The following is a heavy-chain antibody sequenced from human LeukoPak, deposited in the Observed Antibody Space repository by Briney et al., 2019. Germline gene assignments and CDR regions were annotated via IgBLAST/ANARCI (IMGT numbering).Heavy chain of an antibody. V-gene: IGHV1-24*01. CDR3: AIYGSEYYFDY. Sequence: ASVKVSCKASGGTFSSYDISWVRQAPGKGLEWMGGFDPEDGETIYAQKFQGRVTMTEDTSTDTAYMELSSLRSEDTAVYYCAIYGSEYYFDYWGQGTLVTVSS. D-gene: IGHD3-10*01. CDR1: GGTFSSYD. J-gene: IGHJ4*02. CDR2: FDPEDGET.